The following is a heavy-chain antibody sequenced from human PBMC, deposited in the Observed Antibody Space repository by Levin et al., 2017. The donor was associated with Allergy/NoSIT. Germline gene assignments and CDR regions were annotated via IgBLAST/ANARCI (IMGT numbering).Heavy chain of an antibody. J-gene: IGHJ3*02. CDR1: GFTFDDYA. Sequence: PGGSLRLSCAASGFTFDDYAMHWVRQAPGKGLEWVSGISWNSGSIGYADSVKGRFTISRDNAKNSLYLQMNSLRAEDTALYYCAKDIGLAAEWDAFDIWGQGTMVTVSS. CDR2: ISWNSGSI. D-gene: IGHD6-13*01. V-gene: IGHV3-9*01. CDR3: AKDIGLAAEWDAFDI.